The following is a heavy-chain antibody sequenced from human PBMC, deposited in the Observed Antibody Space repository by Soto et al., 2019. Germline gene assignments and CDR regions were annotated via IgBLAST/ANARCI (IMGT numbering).Heavy chain of an antibody. Sequence: SGPTLVNPPETLTLTCTVSGFSLSNARMGVSWIRQPPGKALEWLAHIFSNDEKSYSTSLKSRLTISKDTSKSQVVLTMTNMDPVDTATYYCARISRTPVLRLHNNWFDPWGQGTLVTVSS. V-gene: IGHV2-26*01. J-gene: IGHJ5*02. CDR3: ARISRTPVLRLHNNWFDP. CDR2: IFSNDEK. D-gene: IGHD3-3*01. CDR1: GFSLSNARMG.